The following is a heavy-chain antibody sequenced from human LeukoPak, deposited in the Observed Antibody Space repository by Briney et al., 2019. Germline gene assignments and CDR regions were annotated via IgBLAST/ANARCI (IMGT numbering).Heavy chain of an antibody. CDR2: INHSGST. V-gene: IGHV4-34*01. J-gene: IGHJ6*02. Sequence: SETLSLTCAVYGGSFSGYYWSWIRQPPGKGLEWIGEINHSGSTNYNPSLKSRVTISIDTSKNQVSLKLISVTAADAAVYYCARGAGGSGTFRAYYYYGMDVWGQGTTVTVSS. D-gene: IGHD3-10*01. CDR3: ARGAGGSGTFRAYYYYGMDV. CDR1: GGSFSGYY.